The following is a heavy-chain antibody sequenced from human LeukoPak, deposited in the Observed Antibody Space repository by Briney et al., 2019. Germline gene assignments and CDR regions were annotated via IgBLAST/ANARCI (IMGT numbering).Heavy chain of an antibody. CDR3: ASHEVLRYFDWRRFEY. CDR1: GFTFSSYA. CDR2: ISYDGSNK. D-gene: IGHD3-9*01. Sequence: GGSLRLSCAASGFTFSSYAMHWVRQAPGKGLEWVAVISYDGSNKYYADSVKGRFTISRDNSKNTLYLQMNSLRAEDTAVYYCASHEVLRYFDWRRFEYWGQGTLVTVSS. J-gene: IGHJ4*02. V-gene: IGHV3-30-3*01.